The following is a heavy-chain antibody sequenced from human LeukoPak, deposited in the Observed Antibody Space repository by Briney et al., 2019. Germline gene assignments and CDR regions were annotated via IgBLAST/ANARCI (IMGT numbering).Heavy chain of an antibody. CDR2: INHSGST. V-gene: IGHV4-34*01. J-gene: IGHJ4*02. CDR3: ARGRPGYSSGWPTGDY. Sequence: SETLSLTCAVYGGSFSGYYWSWIRQPPGKGLEWIGEINHSGSTNYSPSLKSRVTISVDTSKNQFSLKLSSVTAADTAVYYCARGRPGYSSGWPTGDYWGQGTLVTVSS. D-gene: IGHD6-19*01. CDR1: GGSFSGYY.